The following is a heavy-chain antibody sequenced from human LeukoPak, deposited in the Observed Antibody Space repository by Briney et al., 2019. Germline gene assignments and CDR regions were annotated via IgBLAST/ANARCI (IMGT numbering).Heavy chain of an antibody. D-gene: IGHD6-13*01. V-gene: IGHV1-18*01. J-gene: IGHJ4*02. CDR2: ISAYNGNT. CDR3: ARATSIAAAARLDY. Sequence: ASVEVSCKASGYTFTSYGISWVRQAPGQGLEWMGWISAYNGNTNYAQKLQGRVTMTTDTSTSTAYMELRSLRSDDTAVYYCARATSIAAAARLDYWGQGTLVTVSS. CDR1: GYTFTSYG.